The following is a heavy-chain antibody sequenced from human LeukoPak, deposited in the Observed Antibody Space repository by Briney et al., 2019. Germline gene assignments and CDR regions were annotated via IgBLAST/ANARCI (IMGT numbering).Heavy chain of an antibody. CDR2: INHSGST. CDR1: GGSFSGYY. CDR3: ARVEPFGSAFDI. D-gene: IGHD3-16*01. Sequence: SETLSLTCAVYGGSFSGYYWSWIRQPPGKGLEWIGEINHSGSTNYNPSLKSRVTISVDTSKNQFSLKLSSVTAADTAVYYCARVEPFGSAFDIWGQGTMVTVSS. J-gene: IGHJ3*02. V-gene: IGHV4-34*01.